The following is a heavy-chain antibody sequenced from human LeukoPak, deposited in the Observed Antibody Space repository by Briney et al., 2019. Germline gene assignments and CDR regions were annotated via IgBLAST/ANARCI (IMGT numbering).Heavy chain of an antibody. CDR1: GFTVSSNY. D-gene: IGHD2-15*01. J-gene: IGHJ4*02. Sequence: PGGSLRLSCAASGFTVSSNYMSWVRQAPGKGLEWVSVIYSGGSTYYADSVKGRFTISGDNSKNTLYLQMNSLRAEDTAVYYCARGVCSGGSCYSHYFDYWGQGTLVTVSS. CDR3: ARGVCSGGSCYSHYFDY. V-gene: IGHV3-53*01. CDR2: IYSGGST.